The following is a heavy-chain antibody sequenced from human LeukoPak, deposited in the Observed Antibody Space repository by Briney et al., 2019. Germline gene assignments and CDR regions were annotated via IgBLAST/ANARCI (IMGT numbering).Heavy chain of an antibody. CDR1: GFTFSDYY. D-gene: IGHD6-13*01. CDR2: ISSSGSTI. J-gene: IGHJ6*02. Sequence: PGGSLRLSCAASGFTFSDYYMSWIRQAPGKGLEWVSYISSSGSTIYYADSVKGRFTISRDNANNSLYLQMNSLRAEDTAVYYCARASGTIAAAGTWYYYGMDVWGQGTTVTVSS. CDR3: ARASGTIAAAGTWYYYGMDV. V-gene: IGHV3-11*01.